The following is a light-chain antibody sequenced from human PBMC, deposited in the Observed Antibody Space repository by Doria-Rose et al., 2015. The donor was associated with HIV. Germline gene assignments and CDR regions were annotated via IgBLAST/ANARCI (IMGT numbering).Light chain of an antibody. Sequence: DIRLTQSPESLGMSLGERATLNCKSNQSLLYTSKNYLAWYQQKPGQPPKLLIYWASTRQSGVPARFSGSGSGTDFTLAISSLEAEDVALYYCQQYYDTPSFGPGTTVDIK. J-gene: IGKJ3*01. CDR1: QSLLYTSKNY. CDR2: WAS. CDR3: QQYYDTPS. V-gene: IGKV4-1*01.